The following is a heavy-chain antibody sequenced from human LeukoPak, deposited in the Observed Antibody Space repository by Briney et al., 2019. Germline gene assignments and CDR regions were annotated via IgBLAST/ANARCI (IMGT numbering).Heavy chain of an antibody. D-gene: IGHD3-10*01. Sequence: ASVKVSCKASGYTFTSYAMHWVRQAPGQRLEWMGWINAGNGNTKYSQKFQGRVTITRDTSASTAYMELSSLRSEDTAVYYCAKDIGSGSYDNYYYYGMDVWGQGTTVTVSS. CDR1: GYTFTSYA. CDR2: INAGNGNT. J-gene: IGHJ6*02. V-gene: IGHV1-3*01. CDR3: AKDIGSGSYDNYYYYGMDV.